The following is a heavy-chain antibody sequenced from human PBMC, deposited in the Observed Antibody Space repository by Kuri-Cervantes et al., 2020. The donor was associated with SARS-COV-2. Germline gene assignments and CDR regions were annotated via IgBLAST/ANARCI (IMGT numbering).Heavy chain of an antibody. CDR2: IIPMFGSA. CDR3: ARGGLRFLEWLPDYLDY. V-gene: IGHV1-69*05. D-gene: IGHD3-3*01. J-gene: IGHJ4*02. Sequence: SVKVSCKASGGTFSSYAISWVRQAPGQGLEWMGRIIPMFGSASYAQKFQGRVTMTRDTSTSTVYMELRSLRSEDTAVFYCARGGLRFLEWLPDYLDYWGQGTRITVSS. CDR1: GGTFSSYA.